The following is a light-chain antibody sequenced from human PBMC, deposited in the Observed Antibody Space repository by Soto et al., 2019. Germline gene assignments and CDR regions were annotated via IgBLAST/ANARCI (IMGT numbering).Light chain of an antibody. J-gene: IGKJ1*01. CDR2: GAS. V-gene: IGKV3-15*01. CDR1: QSVTSN. Sequence: EIVMTQSPATLPVSPGERATLSCRASQSVTSNLAWYQKKPGQAPRLLIYGASTRATGIPARFSGSGSGTDFTLTISSLQSEDFAVYYCQQYDNWWTFGQGTRVEIK. CDR3: QQYDNWWT.